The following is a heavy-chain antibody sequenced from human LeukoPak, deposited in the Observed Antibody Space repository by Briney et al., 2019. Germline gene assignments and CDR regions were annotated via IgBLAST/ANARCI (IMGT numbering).Heavy chain of an antibody. CDR1: GSIFSTYW. D-gene: IGHD3-3*01. CDR2: INQDGSEK. Sequence: GGSLRLSCAASGSIFSTYWMTWVRQAPGKGLEWVANINQDGSEKFYVDSVKGRVTISRDNAKNSLYLQMNSLKTEDTAVYYCTTVMVEWLFHWFDPWGQGTLVTVSS. V-gene: IGHV3-7*03. J-gene: IGHJ5*02. CDR3: TTVMVEWLFHWFDP.